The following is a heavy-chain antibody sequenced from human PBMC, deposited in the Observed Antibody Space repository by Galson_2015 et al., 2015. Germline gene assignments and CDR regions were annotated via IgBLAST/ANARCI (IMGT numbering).Heavy chain of an antibody. Sequence: SLRLSCAASGFTFSSYSMNWVRQAPGKGLEWVSSISSSSYIYYADSVKGRFTISRDNAKNSLYLQMNSLRAEDTAVYYCASRYCSGGSCYPYYFDYWGQGTLVTVSS. CDR2: ISSSSYI. D-gene: IGHD2-15*01. CDR1: GFTFSSYS. J-gene: IGHJ4*02. V-gene: IGHV3-21*01. CDR3: ASRYCSGGSCYPYYFDY.